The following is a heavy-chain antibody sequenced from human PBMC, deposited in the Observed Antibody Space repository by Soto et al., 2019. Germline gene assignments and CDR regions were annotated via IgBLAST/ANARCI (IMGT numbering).Heavy chain of an antibody. V-gene: IGHV4-34*01. J-gene: IGHJ6*03. CDR3: ARGLILWFGELARRGGYYYYMDV. CDR2: INDSGNI. Sequence: QVQLQQWGAGLLKPSETLSLTCAVYGGSFSGYQWTWIRQTPGKGLEWIGEINDSGNINYNPSLKSRVTILLDTPKKQISLKLNSVIAADSAVYYCARGLILWFGELARRGGYYYYMDVWGKGTTVTVSS. D-gene: IGHD3-10*01. CDR1: GGSFSGYQ.